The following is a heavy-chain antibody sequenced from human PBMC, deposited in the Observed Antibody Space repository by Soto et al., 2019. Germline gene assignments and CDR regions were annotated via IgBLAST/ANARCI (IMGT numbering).Heavy chain of an antibody. CDR2: IGGYKGNT. Sequence: GPPVKVSCKASGYTFTNYGVSWVRRAHGQGLEWMGWIGGYKGNTNYAQKFQGRVTITRDTSASTAYMELSSLRSEDTAVYYCARINYYDSSGYHYYFDYWGQGTLVTVSS. D-gene: IGHD3-22*01. J-gene: IGHJ4*02. CDR1: GYTFTNYG. V-gene: IGHV1-18*01. CDR3: ARINYYDSSGYHYYFDY.